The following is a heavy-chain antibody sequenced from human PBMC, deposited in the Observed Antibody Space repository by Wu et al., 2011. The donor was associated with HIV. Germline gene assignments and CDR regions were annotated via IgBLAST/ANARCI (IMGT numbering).Heavy chain of an antibody. V-gene: IGHV1-69*01. J-gene: IGHJ4*02. Sequence: QVQLVQSGAEVKKPGSSVKVSCKASGGTFNTYAISWVRQAPGQGLEWMGGIIPIFGTANYAQKFQGRVTITTDESTSTAYMELSSLRSDDTAIYYCARGYPGFGELLDYWGQGNPGHRLL. CDR1: GGTFNTYA. D-gene: IGHD3-10*01. CDR2: IIPIFGTA. CDR3: ARGYPGFGELLDY.